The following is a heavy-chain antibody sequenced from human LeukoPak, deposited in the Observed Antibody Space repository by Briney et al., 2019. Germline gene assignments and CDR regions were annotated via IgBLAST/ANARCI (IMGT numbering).Heavy chain of an antibody. Sequence: SETLSLTCTVSGGSISSYYWSWIRQPPGKGLEWIGYIYYSGSTYYNPSLKSRVTISVDTSKNQFSLKLTSVTAADTAVYYCARQAGSCSSTSCYEIDYWGQGTLVTVSS. J-gene: IGHJ4*02. V-gene: IGHV4-59*08. D-gene: IGHD2-2*01. CDR1: GGSISSYY. CDR3: ARQAGSCSSTSCYEIDY. CDR2: IYYSGST.